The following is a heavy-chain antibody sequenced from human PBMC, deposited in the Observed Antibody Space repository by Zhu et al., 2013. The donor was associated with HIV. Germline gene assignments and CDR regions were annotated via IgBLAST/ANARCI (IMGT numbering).Heavy chain of an antibody. CDR1: GGTFSSYA. Sequence: QVQLVQSGAEVKKPGSSVKVSCKASGGTFSSYAISWVRQAPGQGLEWMGGIIPIFGTANYAQKFQGRVTITADESTSTAYMELSSLRSEDTAVYYCARDPFMRLDPHAFSEYFQHWGQGTLVTVSS. V-gene: IGHV1-69*01. J-gene: IGHJ1*01. CDR2: IIPIFGTA. CDR3: ARDPFMRLDPHAFSEYFQH. D-gene: IGHD3-16*01.